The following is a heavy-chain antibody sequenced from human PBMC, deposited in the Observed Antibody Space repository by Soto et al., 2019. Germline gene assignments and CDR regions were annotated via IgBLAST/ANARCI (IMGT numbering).Heavy chain of an antibody. CDR3: ARAHPYYYYYGMDV. V-gene: IGHV4-31*03. CDR2: IYYSGST. Sequence: SETLSLTCTVSGGSISSGGYYWSWIRQHPGKGLEWIGYIYYSGSTYYNPSLKSRVTISVDTSKNQFSLKLSSVTAADTAVYYCARAHPYYYYYGMDVWGQGTTVTAP. CDR1: GGSISSGGYY. J-gene: IGHJ6*02.